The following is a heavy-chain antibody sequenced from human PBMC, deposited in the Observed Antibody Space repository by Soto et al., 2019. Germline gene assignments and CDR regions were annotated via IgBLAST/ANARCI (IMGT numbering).Heavy chain of an antibody. CDR1: GYTFTSYD. J-gene: IGHJ6*02. Sequence: SVKVSCKASGYTFTSYDINWVRQATGQGLEWMGWMNPNSGNTGYAQKFQGRVTMTRNTSISTAYMELSSLRSEDTAVYYCARPGYSSGWYWGYYYYGMDVWGQGTTVTVSS. CDR3: ARPGYSSGWYWGYYYYGMDV. D-gene: IGHD6-19*01. V-gene: IGHV1-8*01. CDR2: MNPNSGNT.